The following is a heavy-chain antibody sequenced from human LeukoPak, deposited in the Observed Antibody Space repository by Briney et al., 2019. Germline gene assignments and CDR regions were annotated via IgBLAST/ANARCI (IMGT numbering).Heavy chain of an antibody. CDR3: ASSIVVRGVMYGMDV. CDR2: IYYSGST. CDR1: GGSISSSIYY. D-gene: IGHD3-10*01. V-gene: IGHV4-39*07. J-gene: IGHJ6*02. Sequence: SETLSLTCTVSGGSISSSIYYWGWIRQPPGKGLEWIGSIYYSGSTYYNPSLKSRVTISVDTSKNQFSLKLSSVTAADTAVYYCASSIVVRGVMYGMDVWGQGTTVTVSS.